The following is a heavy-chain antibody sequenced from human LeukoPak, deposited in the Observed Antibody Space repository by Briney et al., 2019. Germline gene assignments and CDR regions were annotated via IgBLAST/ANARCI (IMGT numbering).Heavy chain of an antibody. V-gene: IGHV4-59*08. CDR1: GGSISSYY. Sequence: SETLSLTCTVSGGSISSYYWSWIRQPPGKGLEWIGYTYYSGTTNYNPSLKSRVTISEDTSKNQFSLKLSSVTAADTAVYYCARHLNSYFFDYWGQGTLVTVSS. CDR3: ARHLNSYFFDY. CDR2: TYYSGTT. D-gene: IGHD4-23*01. J-gene: IGHJ4*02.